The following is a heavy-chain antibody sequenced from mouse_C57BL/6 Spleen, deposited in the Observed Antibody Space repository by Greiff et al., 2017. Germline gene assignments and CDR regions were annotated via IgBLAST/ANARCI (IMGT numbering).Heavy chain of an antibody. Sequence: VQLQQSGPGLVAPSQSLSITCTVSGFSLTSYGVDWVRQPPGKGLEWLGVIWGGGSTNYNSALMSRLSISKDNTKGQVDVKMNRLQTGDTAMYNCAKQGSHWDFDVWGTGTTVTVSS. V-gene: IGHV2-9*01. CDR2: IWGGGST. J-gene: IGHJ1*03. CDR3: AKQGSHWDFDV. CDR1: GFSLTSYG.